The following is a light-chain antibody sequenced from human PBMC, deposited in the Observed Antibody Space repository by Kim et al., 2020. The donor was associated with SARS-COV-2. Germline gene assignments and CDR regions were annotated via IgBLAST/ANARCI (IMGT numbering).Light chain of an antibody. V-gene: IGKV1-33*01. CDR1: QDITNY. CDR3: QQYDKIPGT. Sequence: ASVGYIVTITCQASQDITNYLNWYQQKLGRAPKLLIYDASNLETGVPSRFSGSGSGTHFTFTISSLQPEDIATYYCQQYDKIPGTFGQGTRLEIK. J-gene: IGKJ5*01. CDR2: DAS.